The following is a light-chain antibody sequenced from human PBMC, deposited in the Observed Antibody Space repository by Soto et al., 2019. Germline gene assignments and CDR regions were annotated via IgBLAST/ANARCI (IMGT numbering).Light chain of an antibody. Sequence: QSVLTQPASVSGSPGQSITISCTGTSSDIGDYNYVSWYQQHPGKAPKLMISEVSNRPSGVSNRFSGSKSGNTASLTISGLQAEDEADYYCSSYTSSATLVFGGGTKLTVL. CDR2: EVS. V-gene: IGLV2-14*01. CDR3: SSYTSSATLV. CDR1: SSDIGDYNY. J-gene: IGLJ2*01.